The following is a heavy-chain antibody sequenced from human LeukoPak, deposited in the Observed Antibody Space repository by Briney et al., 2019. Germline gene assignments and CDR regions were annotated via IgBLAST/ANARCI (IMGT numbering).Heavy chain of an antibody. CDR1: GGSISSGSYY. V-gene: IGHV4-61*02. D-gene: IGHD2-8*01. CDR2: IYTSGST. CDR3: ATTPGVGPNDY. J-gene: IGHJ4*02. Sequence: SQTLPLTCTVSGGSISSGSYYWSWIRQPAGKGLEWIGRIYTSGSTNYNPSLKSRVTISVDTSKNQFSLKLNSVTAADTAVYYCATTPGVGPNDYWGQGTLVTVSS.